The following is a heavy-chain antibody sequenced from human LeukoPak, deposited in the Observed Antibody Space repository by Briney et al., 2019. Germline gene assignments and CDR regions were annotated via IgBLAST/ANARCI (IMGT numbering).Heavy chain of an antibody. V-gene: IGHV1-18*01. CDR2: ISPSNGNT. Sequence: ASVKVSCKASAYTLTSHGISWVRQAPGQGLEWMGWISPSNGNTDYAQKFQGRVTMTTDISTTTAYLELRSLRSDDTAVYYCATDTSYSWYDTFGEYWGQGTLVTVSS. CDR3: ATDTSYSWYDTFGEY. J-gene: IGHJ4*02. D-gene: IGHD5-12*01. CDR1: AYTLTSHG.